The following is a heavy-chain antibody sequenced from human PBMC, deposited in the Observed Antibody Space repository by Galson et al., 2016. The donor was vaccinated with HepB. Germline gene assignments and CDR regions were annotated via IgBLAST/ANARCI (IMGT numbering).Heavy chain of an antibody. CDR3: ARDPWDTSGDFYGAFVLPSYFFDN. Sequence: SLRLSCAASGFTFSRYAMHWVRQAPGKGLEWVATISYDGSHDNYADSVKGRFSISRDNSKNTLDLQMSSLTPEDTAIFYCARDPWDTSGDFYGAFVLPSYFFDNWGQGTLVTVSS. D-gene: IGHD3-22*01. V-gene: IGHV3-30*04. CDR2: ISYDGSHD. CDR1: GFTFSRYA. J-gene: IGHJ4*02.